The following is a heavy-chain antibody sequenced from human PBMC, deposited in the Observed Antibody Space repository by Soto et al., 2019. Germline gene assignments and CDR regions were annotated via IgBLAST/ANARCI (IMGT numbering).Heavy chain of an antibody. V-gene: IGHV3-48*02. CDR1: GFTFSSYS. CDR2: ISSSSSTI. Sequence: PGGSLRLSCAASGFTFSSYSMNWVRQAPGKGLEWVSYISSSSSTIYYADSVKGRFTISRDNAKNSLYLQMNSLRDEDTAVYYCARAPLDYYDSSGYYYYYGMDVWGQGTTVTVSS. CDR3: ARAPLDYYDSSGYYYYYGMDV. D-gene: IGHD3-22*01. J-gene: IGHJ6*02.